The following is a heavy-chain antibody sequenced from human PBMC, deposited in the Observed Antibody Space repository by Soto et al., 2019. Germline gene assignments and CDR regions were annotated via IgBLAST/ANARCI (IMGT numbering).Heavy chain of an antibody. CDR3: ARANSDYYYGSGTDY. CDR2: IYYSGST. Sequence: SETLSLTCTVSGGSISSYYWSWIRQPPGKGLEWIGYIYYSGSTYYNPSLKSRVTISVDTSKNQFSLKLSSVTAADTAVYYCARANSDYYYGSGTDYWGQGTLVTVSS. J-gene: IGHJ4*02. V-gene: IGHV4-59*12. D-gene: IGHD3-10*01. CDR1: GGSISSYY.